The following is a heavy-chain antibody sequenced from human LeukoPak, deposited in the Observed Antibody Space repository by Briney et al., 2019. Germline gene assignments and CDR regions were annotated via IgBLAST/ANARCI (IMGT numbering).Heavy chain of an antibody. CDR2: IIPIFGTA. CDR3: ARTATVTTNYYYGMDV. J-gene: IGHJ6*02. V-gene: IGHV1-69*13. D-gene: IGHD4-17*01. CDR1: GGTFISYA. Sequence: ASVKVSCKASGGTFISYAISWVRQAPGQGLEWMGGIIPIFGTANYAQKFQGRVTITADESTSTAYMELSSLRSEDTAVYYCARTATVTTNYYYGMDVWGQGTTVTVS.